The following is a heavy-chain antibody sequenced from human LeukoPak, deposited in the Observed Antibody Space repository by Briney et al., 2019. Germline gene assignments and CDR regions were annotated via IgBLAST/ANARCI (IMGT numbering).Heavy chain of an antibody. CDR1: GGSFSGYY. J-gene: IGHJ5*02. D-gene: IGHD6-13*01. Sequence: SETLSLTCAVYGGSFSGYYWSWIRQPPGKGLEWIGEINHSGSTNYNPSLKSRVTISVDTSKNQFSLKLSSVTAADTAAYYCAGGVGIAAAGSGVDPWGQGTLVTVSS. V-gene: IGHV4-34*01. CDR2: INHSGST. CDR3: AGGVGIAAAGSGVDP.